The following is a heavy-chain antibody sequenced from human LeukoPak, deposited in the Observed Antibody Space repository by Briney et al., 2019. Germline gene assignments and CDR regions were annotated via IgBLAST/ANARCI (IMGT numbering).Heavy chain of an antibody. Sequence: GGSLRLSCAASGFTLSSYSMNWVRQAPGKGLEWVSSISSSSSYIYYADSVKGRFTISRDNAKNSLYLQMNSLRAQDTAVYYCAREEKKQQLGFDYWGQGTLVTVSS. CDR1: GFTLSSYS. CDR2: ISSSSSYI. D-gene: IGHD6-13*01. CDR3: AREEKKQQLGFDY. V-gene: IGHV3-21*01. J-gene: IGHJ4*02.